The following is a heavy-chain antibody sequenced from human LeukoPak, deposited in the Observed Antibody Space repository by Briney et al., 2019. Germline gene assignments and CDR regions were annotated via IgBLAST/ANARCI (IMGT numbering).Heavy chain of an antibody. CDR2: ITGNGIST. V-gene: IGHV3-23*01. D-gene: IGHD3-16*01. J-gene: IGHJ4*02. Sequence: AGGSLRLSCAASGFTFGTSAMTWVRQAPGKGLEWVSAITGNGISTYYADSVKGRFTISRDNPKNTLYLQMHSLRAEDTAIYYCAKVTGGDMITYGGLDYWGQGTLVTVSS. CDR3: AKVTGGDMITYGGLDY. CDR1: GFTFGTSA.